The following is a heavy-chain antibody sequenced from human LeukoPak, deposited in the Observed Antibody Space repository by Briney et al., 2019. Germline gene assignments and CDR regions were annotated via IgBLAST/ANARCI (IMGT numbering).Heavy chain of an antibody. D-gene: IGHD3-16*01. CDR3: SANSDYSFDY. Sequence: GGSLRLSCAASGFTFSNAWTSWVRQAPGKGLEWVGRIKRKTDGGTIDYAAPVKGRFTISRDDSKDTLYLQMNSLKTEDTAVYYCSANSDYSFDYWGQGTLVTVSS. CDR1: GFTFSNAW. CDR2: IKRKTDGGTI. V-gene: IGHV3-15*01. J-gene: IGHJ4*02.